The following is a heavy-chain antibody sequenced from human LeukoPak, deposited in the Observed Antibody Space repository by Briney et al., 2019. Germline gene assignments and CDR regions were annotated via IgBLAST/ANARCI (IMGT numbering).Heavy chain of an antibody. CDR3: ARGPRGYSGYDSIDY. CDR1: GYSISSGYY. Sequence: PSETLSLTCTVSGYSISSGYYWGWIRQPPGKGLEWIGSICHSGSTYYNPSLKSRVTISVDTSKNQFSLKLSSVTAADTAVYYCARGPRGYSGYDSIDYWGQGTLVTVSS. J-gene: IGHJ4*02. D-gene: IGHD5-12*01. CDR2: ICHSGST. V-gene: IGHV4-38-2*02.